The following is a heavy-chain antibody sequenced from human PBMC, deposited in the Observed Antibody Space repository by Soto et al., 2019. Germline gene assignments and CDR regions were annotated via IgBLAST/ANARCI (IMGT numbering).Heavy chain of an antibody. CDR3: ASDKDQYDFWGGTLDS. J-gene: IGHJ4*02. CDR1: SFVFSVYS. CDR2: ISYDGGNK. Sequence: QLVESGGGVVQPERSLKLSCTASSFVFSVYSLHWVRQAPGKGLEWVALISYDGGNKYYADSVRGRFTISRDNSKNTLYLQMNSLRREDTAVYYCASDKDQYDFWGGTLDSWGQGTLVTVSS. D-gene: IGHD3-3*01. V-gene: IGHV3-30-3*01.